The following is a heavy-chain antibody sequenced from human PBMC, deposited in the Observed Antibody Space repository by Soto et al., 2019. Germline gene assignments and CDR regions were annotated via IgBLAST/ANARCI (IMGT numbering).Heavy chain of an antibody. D-gene: IGHD4-17*01. Sequence: QVQLVQSGAEVKKPGASVKVSCKASGYTFTSYDINWVRQATGQGLEWMGWMNPNSGNTGYAQKFQGRVTMTRHTSISTAYMELSSLRSEDTAVYYCARVSDDGDYDGTGEYYYYYYMDVWGKGTPVTVSS. J-gene: IGHJ6*03. CDR3: ARVSDDGDYDGTGEYYYYYYMDV. CDR1: GYTFTSYD. V-gene: IGHV1-8*01. CDR2: MNPNSGNT.